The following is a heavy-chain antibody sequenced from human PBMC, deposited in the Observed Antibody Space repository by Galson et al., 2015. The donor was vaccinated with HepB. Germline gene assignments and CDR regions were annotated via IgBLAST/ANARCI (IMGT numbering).Heavy chain of an antibody. Sequence: SETLSLTCAVYGGSFSGYYWSWIRQPPGKGLEWIGEINHSGSTNYNPSLKSRVTISVDTSKNQFSLKLSSVTAADTAVYYCARAPGYPRRRNFDYWGQGTLVTVSS. V-gene: IGHV4-34*01. CDR3: ARAPGYPRRRNFDY. D-gene: IGHD5-18*01. CDR2: INHSGST. J-gene: IGHJ4*02. CDR1: GGSFSGYY.